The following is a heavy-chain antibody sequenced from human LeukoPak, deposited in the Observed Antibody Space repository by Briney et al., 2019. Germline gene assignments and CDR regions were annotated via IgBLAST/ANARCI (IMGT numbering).Heavy chain of an antibody. CDR2: INHSGST. CDR3: ARGGMIDRISSYMDV. J-gene: IGHJ6*03. Sequence: SETLSLTCAVYGGSFSGYYWSWIRQPPGKGLEWIGEINHSGSTNYNPSLKSRVTISVDTSKNQFSLKLSSVTAADTAVYYCARGGMIDRISSYMDVWGKGTTVTVSS. V-gene: IGHV4-34*01. D-gene: IGHD2/OR15-2a*01. CDR1: GGSFSGYY.